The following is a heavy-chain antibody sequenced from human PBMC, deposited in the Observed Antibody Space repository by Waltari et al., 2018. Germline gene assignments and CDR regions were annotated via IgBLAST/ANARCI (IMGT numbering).Heavy chain of an antibody. CDR1: GFTFRRHW. D-gene: IGHD7-27*01. CDR2: IKEDGSDK. J-gene: IGHJ4*02. V-gene: IGHV3-7*01. Sequence: EAQLVESGGKLVQPGGSLRLSCVASGFTFRRHWMSWVRQAPGRGLGGVATIKEDGSDKYYVDSVRGRVTISRDNANDSLYLQMNSLRAEDTAVYYCATWRWGQSEFDYWGQGTLVTVSS. CDR3: ATWRWGQSEFDY.